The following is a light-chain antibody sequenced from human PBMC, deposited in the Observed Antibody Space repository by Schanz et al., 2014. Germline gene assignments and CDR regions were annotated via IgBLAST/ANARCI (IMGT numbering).Light chain of an antibody. CDR1: QSVRSNF. V-gene: IGKV3-20*01. J-gene: IGKJ5*01. CDR2: GAS. Sequence: EIVMTQSPATLSVSPGERATLSCRASQSVRSNFLAWYQQKPGQAPRLLIYGASSRATGIPDRFSGSGSGTDFTLTISRLEPEDFAVYYCQQCGSSPPITFGQGTRLEIK. CDR3: QQCGSSPPIT.